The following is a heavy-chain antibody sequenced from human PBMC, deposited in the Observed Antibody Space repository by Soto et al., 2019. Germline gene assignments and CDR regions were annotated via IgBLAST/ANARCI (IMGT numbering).Heavy chain of an antibody. CDR1: GYTFTSYD. CDR3: ARVGSTIFGVVILYYYMDV. V-gene: IGHV1-8*01. Sequence: GASVKVSCKASGYTFTSYDINWVRQDTGQGLEWMGWMNPNSGNTGYAQKFQGRVTMTRNTSISTAYMELSSLRSEDTAVYYCARVGSTIFGVVILYYYMDVWGKGTTVTSP. CDR2: MNPNSGNT. J-gene: IGHJ6*03. D-gene: IGHD3-3*01.